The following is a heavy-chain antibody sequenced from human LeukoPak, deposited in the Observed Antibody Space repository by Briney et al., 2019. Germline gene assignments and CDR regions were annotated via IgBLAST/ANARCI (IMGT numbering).Heavy chain of an antibody. CDR2: LYSGGDT. J-gene: IGHJ6*02. CDR3: AKLKDSYYYYGMDV. Sequence: GGSLRLSCAASGFIVKTNYMSWVRQAPGEGLEWVSILYSGGDTYYADSVKGRFTISRDNSKNTLDLRMNSLRAEDTAVYYCAKLKDSYYYYGMDVWGQGTTVTVSS. V-gene: IGHV3-53*01. CDR1: GFIVKTNY. D-gene: IGHD2-15*01.